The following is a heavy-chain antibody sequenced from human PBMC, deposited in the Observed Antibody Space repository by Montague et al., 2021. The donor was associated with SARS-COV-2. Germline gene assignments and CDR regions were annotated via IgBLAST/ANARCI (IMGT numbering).Heavy chain of an antibody. CDR2: TYYRSKWYN. V-gene: IGHV6-1*01. J-gene: IGHJ2*01. Sequence: CAISGDSVSSNIATWNWIRQSPSRGLECLGRTYYRSKWYNDYAVSVKSRVIINPDTSNNRISLQLNSVTPEDTAVYYCARAYCGGDCYFYWYFDLWGRGTLVTVSS. D-gene: IGHD2-21*02. CDR1: GDSVSSNIAT. CDR3: ARAYCGGDCYFYWYFDL.